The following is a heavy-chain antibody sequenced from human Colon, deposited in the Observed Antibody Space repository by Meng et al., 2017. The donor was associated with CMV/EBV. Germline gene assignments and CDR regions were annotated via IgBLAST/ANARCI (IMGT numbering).Heavy chain of an antibody. D-gene: IGHD3-3*01. V-gene: IGHV3-23*01. CDR1: GVTVSSSA. CDR3: AKGSRFLEWLLPPTT. Sequence: SGVTVSSSAMIWVRQAPGKGLEWVSGISGSGSRTYYADSVQGRFTVSRDNSKNTVFLQINSLRTEDTAVYYCAKGSRFLEWLLPPTTWGQGTLVTVSS. CDR2: ISGSGSRT. J-gene: IGHJ5*02.